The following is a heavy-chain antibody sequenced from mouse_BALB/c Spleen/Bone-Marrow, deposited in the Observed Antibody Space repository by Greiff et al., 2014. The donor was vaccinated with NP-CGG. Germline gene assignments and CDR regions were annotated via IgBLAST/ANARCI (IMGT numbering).Heavy chain of an antibody. D-gene: IGHD1-2*01. CDR2: LWADGST. J-gene: IGHJ4*01. CDR1: GFSLTTYG. CDR3: ARITTATGAMDY. Sequence: QVHVKQSGPGLVAPSQSLSITCTVSGFSLTTYGVHWVRQPPGKGLEWLGVLWADGSTNYNSALMSRLSISKDNSKSQVFLKMNSLQTDDTAMYYCARITTATGAMDYWGQGTLVTVSS. V-gene: IGHV2-9*02.